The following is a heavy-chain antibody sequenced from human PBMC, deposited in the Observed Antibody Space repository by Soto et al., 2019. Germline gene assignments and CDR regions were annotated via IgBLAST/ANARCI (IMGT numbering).Heavy chain of an antibody. CDR1: GFTFSSYA. J-gene: IGHJ4*02. V-gene: IGHV3-23*01. Sequence: LRLSCAASGFTFSSYAMSGVRQAPGKGLEWVSAISGSGGSTCYADSVKGRFTISRDNSKNTLYLQMNSLRAEDTAVYYCAKDGPLQRYCSSTSCPKYYFDYWGQGTLVTVSS. D-gene: IGHD2-2*01. CDR3: AKDGPLQRYCSSTSCPKYYFDY. CDR2: ISGSGGST.